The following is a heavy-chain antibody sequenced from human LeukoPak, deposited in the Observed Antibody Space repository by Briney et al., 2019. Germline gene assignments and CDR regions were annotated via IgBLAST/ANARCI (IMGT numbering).Heavy chain of an antibody. J-gene: IGHJ3*02. D-gene: IGHD2-2*01. V-gene: IGHV4-4*07. CDR2: IYSTGST. CDR1: GGSVSTYY. Sequence: SETLSLTCTVSGGSVSTYYWSWIRDTAGKGLEWIGRIYSTGSTDYNPSLGSRVSVSADTSKNQFSLKLTSVTAADTAMYYCALYCTSSSCPNRGGAFDIWGQGTMVTVSS. CDR3: ALYCTSSSCPNRGGAFDI.